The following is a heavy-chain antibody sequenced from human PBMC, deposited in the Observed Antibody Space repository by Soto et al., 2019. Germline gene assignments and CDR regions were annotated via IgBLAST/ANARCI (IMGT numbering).Heavy chain of an antibody. J-gene: IGHJ4*02. V-gene: IGHV4-59*08. D-gene: IGHD2-15*01. CDR3: ARRTLIEETLGDY. Sequence: SETLSLTCTVSGGSISSYYWSWIRQPPGKGLEWIGYIYYSGSTNYNPSLKSRVTISVDTSKNQFSLKLSSVTAADTAVYYCARRTLIEETLGDYWGRGTLVTVSS. CDR2: IYYSGST. CDR1: GGSISSYY.